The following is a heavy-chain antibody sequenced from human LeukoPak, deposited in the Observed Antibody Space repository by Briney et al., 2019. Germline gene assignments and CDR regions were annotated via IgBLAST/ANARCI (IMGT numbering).Heavy chain of an antibody. CDR1: GGSVSGYY. CDR3: VRDSGYSSSWYLIDDDFDI. Sequence: PSETLSLTCAVSGGSVSGYYWSWVRQFPGRRLEWIGYIHYSGRTNYNPSLKSRITLSLETSSNQISLELKSVTSADPALYYCVRDSGYSSSWYLIDDDFDIWGQGTMVIVSA. V-gene: IGHV4-59*02. J-gene: IGHJ3*02. D-gene: IGHD6-13*01. CDR2: IHYSGRT.